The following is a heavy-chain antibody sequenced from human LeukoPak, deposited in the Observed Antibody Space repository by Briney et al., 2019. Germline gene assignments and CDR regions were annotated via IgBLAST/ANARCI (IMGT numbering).Heavy chain of an antibody. CDR3: ARQSRVQLWTSYWYFDL. D-gene: IGHD5-18*01. V-gene: IGHV4-34*01. CDR2: INHSGST. J-gene: IGHJ2*01. Sequence: GSLRLSCVASGFTFNNYAMTWIRQPPGKGLEWIGEINHSGSTNYNPSLKSRVTISVDTSKNQFSLKLSSVTAADTAVYYCARQSRVQLWTSYWYFDLWGRGTLVTVSS. CDR1: GFTFNNYA.